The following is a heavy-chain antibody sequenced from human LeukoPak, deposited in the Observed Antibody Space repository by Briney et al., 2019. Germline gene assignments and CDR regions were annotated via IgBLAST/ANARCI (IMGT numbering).Heavy chain of an antibody. Sequence: SVKGRFTISRDNAKSSLYLQMNSLRAEDTAVYCCARYTGTTGTTYHYYGVDVWGQGTTVTVSS. J-gene: IGHJ6*02. CDR3: ARYTGTTGTTYHYYGVDV. D-gene: IGHD1-1*01. V-gene: IGHV3-21*06.